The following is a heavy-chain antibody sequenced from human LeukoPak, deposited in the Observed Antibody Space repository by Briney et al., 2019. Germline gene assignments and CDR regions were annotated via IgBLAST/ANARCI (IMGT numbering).Heavy chain of an antibody. CDR3: AKDRQYGDYGGGDFFDS. D-gene: IGHD4-17*01. CDR2: INWVGDTS. CDR1: GFTFDDYA. V-gene: IGHV3-43D*03. J-gene: IGHJ4*02. Sequence: GGSLRLSCAASGFTFDDYAMHWVRQAPGKGLQWISSINWVGDTSSYADSVKGRFTVSRDNTKGSLYLQMHSLRSKDTALYYCAKDRQYGDYGGGDFFDSWGQGTLVTVSS.